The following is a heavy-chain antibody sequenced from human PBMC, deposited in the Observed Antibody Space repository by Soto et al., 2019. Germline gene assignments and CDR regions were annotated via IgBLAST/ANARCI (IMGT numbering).Heavy chain of an antibody. V-gene: IGHV1-2*02. J-gene: IGHJ4*02. CDR1: GYTFTGDN. D-gene: IGHD3-22*01. CDR3: ARVHYYDDNGYYPVFDY. Sequence: QVQLVQSGAEVKKPGASVKVSCKASGYTFTGDNLHWVRQAPGQGLEWRGWIDPDSGRTRFAQRFQGRVTTTRDTSISVVYMELSSLRSGDTAVYYCARVHYYDDNGYYPVFDYCGQGTLVTVSS. CDR2: IDPDSGRT.